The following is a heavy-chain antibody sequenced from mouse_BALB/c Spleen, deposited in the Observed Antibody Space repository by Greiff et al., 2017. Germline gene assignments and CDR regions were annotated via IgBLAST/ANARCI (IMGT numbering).Heavy chain of an antibody. V-gene: IGHV5-9*03. CDR1: GFTFSSYT. J-gene: IGHJ4*01. CDR2: ISSGGGNT. Sequence: EVQRVESGGGLVKPGGSLKLSCAASGFTFSSYTMSWVRQTPEKRLEWVATISSGGGNTYYPDSVKGRFTISRDNAKNNLYLQMSSLRSEDTALYYCAISTMIKGYAMDYWGQGTSVTVSS. CDR3: AISTMIKGYAMDY. D-gene: IGHD2-4*01.